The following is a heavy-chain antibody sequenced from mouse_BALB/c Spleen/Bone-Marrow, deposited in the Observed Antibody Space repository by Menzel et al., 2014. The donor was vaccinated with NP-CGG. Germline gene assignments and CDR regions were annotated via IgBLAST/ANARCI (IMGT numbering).Heavy chain of an antibody. J-gene: IGHJ2*01. V-gene: IGHV5-6-3*01. CDR1: GFTFSSYG. CDR2: INSNGGST. Sequence: EVKVEESGGGLVQPGGSLKLSCAASGFTFSSYGMSWVRQTPDKRLELVATINSNGGSTYYPDSVKGRFTISRDTAKNTLYLQMSSLKSEETAMYYCVRGNYGNYVDYFDFWGQGTTITVSS. CDR3: VRGNYGNYVDYFDF. D-gene: IGHD2-1*01.